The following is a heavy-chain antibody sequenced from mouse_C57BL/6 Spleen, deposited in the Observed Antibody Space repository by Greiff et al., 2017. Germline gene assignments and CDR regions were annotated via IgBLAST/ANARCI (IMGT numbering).Heavy chain of an antibody. J-gene: IGHJ1*03. Sequence: QVQLQQSGAELVKPGASVKISCKASGYAFSSYWMNWVKQRPGKGLEWIGQIYPGDGDTNYNGKFKGKATLTADKSSSTAYMQLSSLTSEDSAVYFWARSPIYYDYGGYFDVWGTGTTVTVSS. CDR3: ARSPIYYDYGGYFDV. CDR2: IYPGDGDT. V-gene: IGHV1-80*01. D-gene: IGHD2-4*01. CDR1: GYAFSSYW.